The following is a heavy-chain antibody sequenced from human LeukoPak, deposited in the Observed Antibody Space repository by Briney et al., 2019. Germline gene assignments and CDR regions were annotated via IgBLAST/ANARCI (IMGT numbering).Heavy chain of an antibody. J-gene: IGHJ4*02. D-gene: IGHD3-22*01. CDR1: GFTFSSYW. Sequence: GGPLRLSCAASGFTFSSYWMSWVRQAPGKGLEWVANINQGGSEKYYVDSVKGRFTISRDNAKNSLYLQMNSLRAEDTAVYYCARIYDNSGYYDYWGQGTLVTVSS. CDR2: INQGGSEK. V-gene: IGHV3-7*04. CDR3: ARIYDNSGYYDY.